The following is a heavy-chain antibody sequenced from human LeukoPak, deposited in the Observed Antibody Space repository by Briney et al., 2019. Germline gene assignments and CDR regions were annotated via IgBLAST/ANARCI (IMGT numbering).Heavy chain of an antibody. V-gene: IGHV1-18*01. CDR1: GYTFTSYG. D-gene: IGHD3-22*01. CDR2: ISAYNGNT. CDR3: ARVQWQITHDSRAQTDY. J-gene: IGHJ4*02. Sequence: GASVTVSCKASGYTFTSYGISWVRQAPGQGLEWMGWISAYNGNTNYAQKIQGRVTMTTDTSTSTAYMELRSLRSDDTAVYYCARVQWQITHDSRAQTDYWGQGTLVTVSS.